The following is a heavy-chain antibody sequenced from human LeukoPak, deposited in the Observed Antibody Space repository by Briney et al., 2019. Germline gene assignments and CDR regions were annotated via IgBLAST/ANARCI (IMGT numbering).Heavy chain of an antibody. CDR1: GYTFTDYY. Sequence: ASVKVSCKASGYTFTDYYMHWVRQAPGQGLEWMGWINPNSGGTNYAQKFQGRVTMTRDTSISTAYMELSRLRSDDTAVYYCARDLNSSGWFYYYYYYMDVWGKGTTVTVSS. V-gene: IGHV1-2*02. CDR3: ARDLNSSGWFYYYYYYMDV. D-gene: IGHD6-19*01. J-gene: IGHJ6*03. CDR2: INPNSGGT.